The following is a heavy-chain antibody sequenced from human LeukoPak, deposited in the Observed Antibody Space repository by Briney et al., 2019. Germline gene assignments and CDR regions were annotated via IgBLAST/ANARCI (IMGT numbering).Heavy chain of an antibody. V-gene: IGHV4-61*01. CDR2: IYYSGST. J-gene: IGHJ4*02. D-gene: IGHD4-17*01. CDR3: ASGEDGDYFDY. Sequence: SETLSLTCTVSRYSISSGYYCGWIRQPPGKGLEWIGYIYYSGSTNYNPSLKSRVTISVDTSKNQFSLKLSSVTAADTAVYYCASGEDGDYFDYWGQGTLVTVSS. CDR1: RYSISSGYY.